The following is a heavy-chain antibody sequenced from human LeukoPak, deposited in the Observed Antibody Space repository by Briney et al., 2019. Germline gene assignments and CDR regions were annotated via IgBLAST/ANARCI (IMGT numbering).Heavy chain of an antibody. CDR3: ARQGITMSLYYYGMDV. CDR2: IYYSGST. Sequence: TSETLSLTCTVSGGSISSSSYYWGWIRQPPGKGLGWIGSIYYSGSTYYNPSLKSRVTISVDTSKNQFSLKLSSVTAADTAVYYCARQGITMSLYYYGMDVWGQGTTVTVSS. CDR1: GGSISSSSYY. J-gene: IGHJ6*02. D-gene: IGHD3-10*02. V-gene: IGHV4-39*01.